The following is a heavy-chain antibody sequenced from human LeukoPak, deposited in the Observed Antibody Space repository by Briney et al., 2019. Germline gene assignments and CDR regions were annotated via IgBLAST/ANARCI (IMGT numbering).Heavy chain of an antibody. Sequence: ASVKVSCKASGYTFTGYHMHWVRQAPGQGLEWMGWINPNSGGTNYAQKFQGRVTMTRDTSISTAYMELSRLRSDDTAVYYCARETAVAGPEGSDYWGQGTLVTVSS. V-gene: IGHV1-2*02. CDR2: INPNSGGT. J-gene: IGHJ4*02. D-gene: IGHD6-19*01. CDR1: GYTFTGYH. CDR3: ARETAVAGPEGSDY.